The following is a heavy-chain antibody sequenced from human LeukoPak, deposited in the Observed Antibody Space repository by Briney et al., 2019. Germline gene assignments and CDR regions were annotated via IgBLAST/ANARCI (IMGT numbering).Heavy chain of an antibody. CDR2: FDPEDGET. J-gene: IGHJ4*02. Sequence: GASVKVSCKVSGYTLTELSMHWVRQAPGKGLVWMGGFDPEDGETIYAQKFQGRVTMTEDTSTDTAYMELSSLRSEDTAVYYCATEVAVAGTIYFDYWGQGTLVTVSS. V-gene: IGHV1-24*01. CDR1: GYTLTELS. D-gene: IGHD6-19*01. CDR3: ATEVAVAGTIYFDY.